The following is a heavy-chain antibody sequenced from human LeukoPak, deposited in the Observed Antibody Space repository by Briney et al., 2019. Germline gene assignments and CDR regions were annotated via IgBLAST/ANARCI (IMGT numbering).Heavy chain of an antibody. Sequence: AGSLRLSCAASGFTFSDYYMSWIRQAPGKGLEWVSYISRSGSNIHYADSVKGRFTISRNNAKNSLYLQMNSVRVEDTAVYYCAKVPFETVMARGNWFDPWCQGTLVTVSS. CDR3: AKVPFETVMARGNWFDP. D-gene: IGHD5-18*01. V-gene: IGHV3-11*01. CDR1: GFTFSDYY. CDR2: ISRSGSNI. J-gene: IGHJ5*02.